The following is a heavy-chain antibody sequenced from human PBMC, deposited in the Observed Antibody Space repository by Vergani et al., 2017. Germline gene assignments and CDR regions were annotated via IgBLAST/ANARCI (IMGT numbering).Heavy chain of an antibody. CDR2: IQFDGSNQ. CDR3: AKHFRGWGIDY. CDR1: GFTLSNYD. V-gene: IGHV3-30*02. D-gene: IGHD3-16*01. J-gene: IGHJ4*02. Sequence: QVQLVESGGGVVQRGGSLRLSCATSGFTLSNYDMQWIRQGPGKGLEFVAFIQFDGSNQYYADSVKGRFTLSRDFSKNPLYLQMNSLGTDDTATYYCAKHFRGWGIDYWGQGTQVIVSS.